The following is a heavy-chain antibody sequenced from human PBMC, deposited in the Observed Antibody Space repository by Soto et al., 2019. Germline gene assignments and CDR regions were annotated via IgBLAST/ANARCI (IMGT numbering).Heavy chain of an antibody. Sequence: GGSLRLSCAASGFTFSNAWMSWVRQAPGKGLEWVGRIKSKTDGGTTDYAAPVKGRFTISRDDSKNTLYLQMNSLKTGDTAVYYCTTDLERGYYDILTGYHYYYYYGMDVWGQGTTVTVSS. CDR2: IKSKTDGGTT. D-gene: IGHD3-9*01. CDR3: TTDLERGYYDILTGYHYYYYYGMDV. J-gene: IGHJ6*02. CDR1: GFTFSNAW. V-gene: IGHV3-15*01.